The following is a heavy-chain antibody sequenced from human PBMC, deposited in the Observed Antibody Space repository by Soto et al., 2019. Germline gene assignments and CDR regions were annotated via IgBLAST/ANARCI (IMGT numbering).Heavy chain of an antibody. CDR1: GYTFTSYG. J-gene: IGHJ4*02. CDR3: ARDRVLNGLFDY. CDR2: IDGGSGNT. D-gene: IGHD1-1*01. Sequence: QVQLVQSGAEVKKPGASVKVSCKASGYTFTSYGIHWVRQAPGHGLEWMGGIDGGSGNTKYSPKIQGRVTVTRDTSASTAYMELSSLRSEDTAVYYCARDRVLNGLFDYWGQGTLVTVS. V-gene: IGHV1-3*01.